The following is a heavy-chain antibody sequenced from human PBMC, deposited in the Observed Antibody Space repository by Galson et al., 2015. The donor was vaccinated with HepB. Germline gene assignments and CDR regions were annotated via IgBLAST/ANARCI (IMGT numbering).Heavy chain of an antibody. CDR2: ISYDGNNK. Sequence: SLRLSCAASGFTFSTYGMHWVRQAPGKGLEWVAVISYDGNNKYYADSVKGRFTISRDNSKSTLYLQMSSLRAEDTAMYYCARPGYPDYWGQGTLVTVSS. CDR3: ARPGYPDY. D-gene: IGHD6-13*01. V-gene: IGHV3-30*03. J-gene: IGHJ4*02. CDR1: GFTFSTYG.